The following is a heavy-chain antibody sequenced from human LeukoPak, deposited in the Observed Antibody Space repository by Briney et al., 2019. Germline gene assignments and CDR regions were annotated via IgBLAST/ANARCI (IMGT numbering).Heavy chain of an antibody. V-gene: IGHV3-53*01. CDR2: IYTTEQT. CDR3: VRDPAWGHWYFDL. CDR1: GFTGSDNY. J-gene: IGHJ2*01. Sequence: GSLRLSCVCSGFTGSDNYMKLVRQTPGEGLGWVSVIYTTEQTYYADSVKGRFTISRNNSKNTVYLQMNGLRVDDTAIYYCVRDPAWGHWYFDLWGRGTLVTVS. D-gene: IGHD1-26*01.